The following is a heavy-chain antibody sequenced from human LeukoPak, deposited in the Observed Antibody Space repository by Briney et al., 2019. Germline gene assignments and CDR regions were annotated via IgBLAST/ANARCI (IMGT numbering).Heavy chain of an antibody. V-gene: IGHV4-4*07. CDR1: GGSISSYY. Sequence: SETLSLTCTVSGGSISSYYWSWIRQPAGKGLEWIGRIYTSGSTNYNPSLKSRVTMSVDTSKNQFSLKLSSVTAADTAVYYCAREGGAIPHDAFDIWGQGTMVTVSS. J-gene: IGHJ3*02. D-gene: IGHD2-2*02. CDR3: AREGGAIPHDAFDI. CDR2: IYTSGST.